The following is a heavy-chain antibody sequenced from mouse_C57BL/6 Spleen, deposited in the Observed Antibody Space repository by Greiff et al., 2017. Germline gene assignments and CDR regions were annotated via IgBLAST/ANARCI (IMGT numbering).Heavy chain of an antibody. D-gene: IGHD1-1*01. J-gene: IGHJ4*01. Sequence: QVQLQQSGAELVKPGASVKLSCKASGYTFTSYWMHWVKQRPGQGLEWIGMIHPNSGSTNYNEKFKSKATLTVDKSSSTAYMQLSSLTSEDSAVYYCARSGDYYGSGAMGYWGQGTSVTVSS. V-gene: IGHV1-64*01. CDR3: ARSGDYYGSGAMGY. CDR2: IHPNSGST. CDR1: GYTFTSYW.